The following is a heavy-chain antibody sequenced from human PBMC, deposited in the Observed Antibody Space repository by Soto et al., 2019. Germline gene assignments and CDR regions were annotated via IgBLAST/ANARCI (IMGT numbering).Heavy chain of an antibody. Sequence: PGGSLRLSCAVSGFTFNNYWMSWVRQAPGKGLEWVANINQDGSVKYYGDSVKGRFAISRDNAKNSLYLQMNSLRAEDTAVYYCARIGYSSSSTDYWGQGTLVPVSS. V-gene: IGHV3-7*05. D-gene: IGHD6-6*01. CDR3: ARIGYSSSSTDY. J-gene: IGHJ4*02. CDR2: INQDGSVK. CDR1: GFTFNNYW.